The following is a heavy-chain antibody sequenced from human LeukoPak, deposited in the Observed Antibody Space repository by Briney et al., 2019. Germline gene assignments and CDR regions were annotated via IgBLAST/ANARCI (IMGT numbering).Heavy chain of an antibody. Sequence: ASVKVSCKASGYTFTSYDINWVRQATGQGLEWMGWMNPNSGNTGYAQKFQGRVTMTRNTYITTAYMELNSLRSEDTAVYYCARVEYVSGYSHVYWGQGTLVTVSS. J-gene: IGHJ4*02. CDR3: ARVEYVSGYSHVY. D-gene: IGHD3-22*01. CDR1: GYTFTSYD. V-gene: IGHV1-8*01. CDR2: MNPNSGNT.